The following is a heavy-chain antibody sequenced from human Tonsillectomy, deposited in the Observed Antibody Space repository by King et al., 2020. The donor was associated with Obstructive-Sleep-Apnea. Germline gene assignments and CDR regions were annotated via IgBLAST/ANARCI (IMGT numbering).Heavy chain of an antibody. CDR2: ICCDDAK. CDR1: GFSLSTSGVG. J-gene: IGHJ4*02. CDR3: AHRTTYRYYFDS. D-gene: IGHD1-1*01. Sequence: TLKESGPTLVKPTQTLTLTCTFSGFSLSTSGVGVGWIRQPPGKALEWLALICCDDAKRYSPSLKSRLTITKDTSKNQVVLKMTNMDPVDTATYYGAHRTTYRYYFDSWGQGTLVTVSS. V-gene: IGHV2-5*02.